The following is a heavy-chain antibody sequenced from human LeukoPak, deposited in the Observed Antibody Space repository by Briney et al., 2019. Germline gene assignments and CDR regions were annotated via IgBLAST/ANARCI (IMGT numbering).Heavy chain of an antibody. CDR3: ARPGGYCSSTSCFDY. V-gene: IGHV5-51*01. CDR1: GYSFTSYW. CDR2: IYPGDSDT. D-gene: IGHD2-2*01. Sequence: GVSLQISCKGSGYSFTSYWIGWVRPMPGKGLGWMGIIYPGDSDTRYSPSFQGQVTISADKSISTAYLQWSSLKASDTAMYYCARPGGYCSSTSCFDYWGQGTLVTVSS. J-gene: IGHJ4*02.